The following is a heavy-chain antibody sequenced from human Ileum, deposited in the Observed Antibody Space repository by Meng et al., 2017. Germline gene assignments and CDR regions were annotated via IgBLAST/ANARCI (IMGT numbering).Heavy chain of an antibody. J-gene: IGHJ6*02. CDR1: GYSFREYW. V-gene: IGHV5-51*01. CDR2: IYPDDPQV. CDR3: ARYGLGGCIGGRCFTSFYYYGMDV. D-gene: IGHD2-15*01. Sequence: GESLKISCKGSGYSFREYWIGWVRQMPGKGLEWMGIIYPDDPQVKYSPSLQGQVTISADKSFSTAYQQWGSLRASDTGIYYCARYGLGGCIGGRCFTSFYYYGMDVWGQGTTVTVSS.